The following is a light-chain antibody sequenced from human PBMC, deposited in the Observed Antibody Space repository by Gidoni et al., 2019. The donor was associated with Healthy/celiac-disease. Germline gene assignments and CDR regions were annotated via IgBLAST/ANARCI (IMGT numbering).Light chain of an antibody. CDR2: SAS. CDR3: QQSYSTPRT. V-gene: IGKV1-39*01. J-gene: IGKJ1*01. CDR1: QSISSY. Sequence: DIQMPQSPSSLSASVGDRDTLTCRASQSISSYLTWSQQKPGKAPKPLIYSASSLQSGVPSRFSVSGAVTDFTLTISSLQPEDFATYYCQQSYSTPRTFGQGTKVEIK.